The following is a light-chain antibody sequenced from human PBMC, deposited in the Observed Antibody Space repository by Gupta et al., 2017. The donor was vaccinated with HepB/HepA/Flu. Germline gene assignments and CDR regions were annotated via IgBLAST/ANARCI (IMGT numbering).Light chain of an antibody. CDR1: QSISDW. CDR2: EAS. Sequence: DIQMTHSPSTLSASVGDRVTITCRASQSISDWLAWYQQKPGQAPKLLIYEASILERGETPRFSGSGSGTEFTLTINNLQPDDFANYYCQQYRSYSPTFGQGTXVEIK. V-gene: IGKV1-5*03. J-gene: IGKJ1*01. CDR3: QQYRSYSPT.